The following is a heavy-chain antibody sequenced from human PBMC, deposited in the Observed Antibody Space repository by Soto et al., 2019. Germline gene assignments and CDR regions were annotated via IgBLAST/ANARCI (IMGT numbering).Heavy chain of an antibody. V-gene: IGHV3-23*01. CDR2: ITTGGST. J-gene: IGHJ4*02. Sequence: PGGSLRLSCAASGFTFNNFAMSWVRQAPGKGLEWVSTITTGGSTYYADSVKGRFTISRDNSKNTLYLQMNSLRAEDTAVYYCVKGSVLSYGGPSYCDYWGQGTLVTVSS. CDR1: GFTFNNFA. CDR3: VKGSVLSYGGPSYCDY. D-gene: IGHD4-17*01.